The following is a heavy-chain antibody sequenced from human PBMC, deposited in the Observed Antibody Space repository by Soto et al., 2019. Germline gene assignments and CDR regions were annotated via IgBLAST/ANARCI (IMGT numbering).Heavy chain of an antibody. CDR2: IYHSGST. J-gene: IGHJ5*02. Sequence: LSETLSLTCAVSGGSISSGGYSWSWIRQPPGKGLEWIGYIYHSGSTYYNPSLKSRVTISVDRSKNQFSLKLSSVTAADTSVYYCARKNTAMVHNWFDPWGQGTLVTVSS. CDR3: ARKNTAMVHNWFDP. V-gene: IGHV4-30-2*01. CDR1: GGSISSGGYS. D-gene: IGHD5-18*01.